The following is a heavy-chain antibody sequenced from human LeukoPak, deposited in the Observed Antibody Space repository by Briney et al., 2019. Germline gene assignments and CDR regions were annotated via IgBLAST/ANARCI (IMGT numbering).Heavy chain of an antibody. CDR1: GGSISSSSYY. J-gene: IGHJ4*02. CDR3: ARGYPRSGRAFDY. D-gene: IGHD1-26*01. Sequence: SETLSLTCTVSGGSISSSSYYWGWIRQPPGKGLEWIGSIYYSGSTYYNPSLKSRVTISVDTSKNQFSLKLSSVTAADTAVYYCARGYPRSGRAFDYWGQGTLVTVSS. CDR2: IYYSGST. V-gene: IGHV4-39*07.